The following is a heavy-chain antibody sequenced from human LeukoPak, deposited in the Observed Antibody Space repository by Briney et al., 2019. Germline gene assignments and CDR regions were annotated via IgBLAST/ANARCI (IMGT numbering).Heavy chain of an antibody. CDR3: ARHSGPPYYFDY. Sequence: PSETLSLTCTVSGGSISSSSSYWGWIRQPPGKWLEWIRSIFYRGTTYYNPSLKSRVTISLDTSKTQFSLKLSSVPAADTAVYYCARHSGPPYYFDYWGQGTLVTVSS. CDR1: GGSISSSSSY. CDR2: IFYRGTT. V-gene: IGHV4-39*01. J-gene: IGHJ4*02. D-gene: IGHD3-10*01.